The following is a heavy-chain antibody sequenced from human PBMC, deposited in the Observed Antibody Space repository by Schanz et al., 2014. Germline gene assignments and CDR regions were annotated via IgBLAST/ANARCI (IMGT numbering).Heavy chain of an antibody. Sequence: EVQLVESGGGLVQPGGSLRLSCAASGFTFSTYWMSWVRQAPGKGLEWEANIKQDESERSYVDSVKGRFTISRDNAKNSLYLQMNSLRAEDTAVYYCARDKGGYYPFDYWGQGTLVTVSS. CDR2: IKQDESER. D-gene: IGHD3-3*01. V-gene: IGHV3-7*01. J-gene: IGHJ4*02. CDR3: ARDKGGYYPFDY. CDR1: GFTFSTYW.